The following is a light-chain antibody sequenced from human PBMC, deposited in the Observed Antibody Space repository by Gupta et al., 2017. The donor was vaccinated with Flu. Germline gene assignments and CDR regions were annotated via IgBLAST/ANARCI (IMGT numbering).Light chain of an antibody. CDR3: QQYNSYLRGT. CDR1: QSISSW. Sequence: DIQMTQSPSTLSASVGDRVTITCRASQSISSWLAWYQQKPGTAPKLLIYQSSSLQNGVPSRFSGSGSGTEFTLTISCLQPDDFATYYCQQYNSYLRGTFGQGTKLEIK. CDR2: QSS. J-gene: IGKJ2*02. V-gene: IGKV1-5*03.